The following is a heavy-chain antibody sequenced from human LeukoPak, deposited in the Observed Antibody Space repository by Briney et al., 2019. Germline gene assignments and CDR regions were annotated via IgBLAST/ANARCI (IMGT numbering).Heavy chain of an antibody. CDR1: GFTFSSYG. Sequence: QTGGSLRLSCAASGFTFSSYGMSWVRQAPGKGLEWVSAISGSGGSTYYADSVKGRFTISRDNSKNTLYLQMNSLRAEDTAVYYCAKTENDILTGYYKTPFAFDIWGQGTMVTVSS. CDR2: ISGSGGST. J-gene: IGHJ3*02. CDR3: AKTENDILTGYYKTPFAFDI. D-gene: IGHD3-9*01. V-gene: IGHV3-23*01.